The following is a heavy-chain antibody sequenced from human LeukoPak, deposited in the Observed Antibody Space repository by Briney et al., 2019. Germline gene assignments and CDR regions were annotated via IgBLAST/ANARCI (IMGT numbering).Heavy chain of an antibody. J-gene: IGHJ4*02. CDR3: AKDTAIAVAGAPFDC. V-gene: IGHV3-30*02. CDR1: GFTFSSYG. Sequence: GGSLRLSCAASGFTFSSYGMHWVRQAPGKGLEWVAFIRYDGSNKYYADSVKDRFTISRDNSKNTLYLQMNSLRAEDTAVYYCAKDTAIAVAGAPFDCWGQGTLVTVSS. D-gene: IGHD6-19*01. CDR2: IRYDGSNK.